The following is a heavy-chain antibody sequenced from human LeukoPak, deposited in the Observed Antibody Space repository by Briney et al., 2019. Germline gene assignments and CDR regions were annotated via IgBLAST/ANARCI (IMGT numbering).Heavy chain of an antibody. V-gene: IGHV1-2*02. D-gene: IGHD6-13*01. J-gene: IGHJ6*03. CDR3: ARDLTASSCRDYYYYYMDV. Sequence: GASVKVSCKASGYTFTGYYMHWVRQAPGQGLEWMGWINPNSGGTNYAQKFQGRVTMTRDTSISTAYMELSRLRSDDTAVYYCARDLTASSCRDYYYYYMDVWGKGTTVTVSS. CDR2: INPNSGGT. CDR1: GYTFTGYY.